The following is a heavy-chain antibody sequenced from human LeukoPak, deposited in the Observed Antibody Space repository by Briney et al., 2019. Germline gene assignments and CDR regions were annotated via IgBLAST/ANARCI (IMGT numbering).Heavy chain of an antibody. J-gene: IGHJ4*02. V-gene: IGHV4-38-2*02. Sequence: PSETLSLTCTVSGYSISSGYYWGWIRQPPGKGLEWIRSIYHSGSTYYNPSLKSRVTISVDTSKNQFSLKLSSVTAADTAVYYCARGDYDFWSGYYYRMYYFDYWGQGTLVTVSS. D-gene: IGHD3-3*01. CDR3: ARGDYDFWSGYYYRMYYFDY. CDR2: IYHSGST. CDR1: GYSISSGYY.